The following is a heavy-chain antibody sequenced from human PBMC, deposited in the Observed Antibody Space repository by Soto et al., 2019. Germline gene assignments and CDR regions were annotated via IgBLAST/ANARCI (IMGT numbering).Heavy chain of an antibody. CDR2: IYYSGSN. D-gene: IGHD3-10*01. Sequence: QVQLQESGPGLVKPSETLSLTCTVSGGSVSSGSYYWGWIRQPPGKGLEWIGYIYYSGSNNYNPSLKSRVTISVDTSKNQFSLKLSSVTAADTAVHYCARGYYGSGSYYIAAFDIWGQGTMVTVSS. CDR1: GGSVSSGSYY. CDR3: ARGYYGSGSYYIAAFDI. V-gene: IGHV4-61*01. J-gene: IGHJ3*02.